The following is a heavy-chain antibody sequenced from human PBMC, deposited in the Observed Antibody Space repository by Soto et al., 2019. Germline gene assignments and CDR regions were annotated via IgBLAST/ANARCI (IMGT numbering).Heavy chain of an antibody. CDR3: AREALSSNGFDP. CDR2: INHSGST. CDR1: GGSFSGYY. D-gene: IGHD2-8*01. V-gene: IGHV4-34*01. Sequence: PSETLSLTCAVYGGSFSGYYWSWIRQPPGKGLEWIGEINHSGSTNYNPSLKSRVTISVDTSKNQFSLKLSSVTAADTAVYYCAREALSSNGFDPWGQGTLVTVSS. J-gene: IGHJ5*02.